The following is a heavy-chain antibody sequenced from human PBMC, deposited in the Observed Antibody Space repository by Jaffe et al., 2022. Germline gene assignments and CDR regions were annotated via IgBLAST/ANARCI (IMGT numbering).Heavy chain of an antibody. D-gene: IGHD4-17*01. CDR2: ISSSGNTM. V-gene: IGHV3-48*03. CDR3: ARDNVWDFGGNPGAFDI. Sequence: EVQLVESGGGLVQPGGSLRLSCTVSRFTFSSYEMNWVRQAPGKGLEWVSYISSSGNTMYYADSVKGRFTISRDNAKNSLYLQMNSLRAEDTAVYYCARDNVWDFGGNPGAFDIWGQGTMVTVSS. J-gene: IGHJ3*02. CDR1: RFTFSSYE.